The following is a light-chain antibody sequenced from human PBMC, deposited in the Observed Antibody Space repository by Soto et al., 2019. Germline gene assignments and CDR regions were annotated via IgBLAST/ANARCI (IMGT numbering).Light chain of an antibody. CDR3: QQYNSYSPT. Sequence: DIQMTQSPSTLSASVGDRVTITCRASQSISSWLAWYQQKPGKAPKLLIYKASSLESGVPSRFSGSGSGTEVTLTISSLQPHDFATYYCQQYNSYSPTFGQGTKVEIK. J-gene: IGKJ1*01. CDR1: QSISSW. CDR2: KAS. V-gene: IGKV1-5*03.